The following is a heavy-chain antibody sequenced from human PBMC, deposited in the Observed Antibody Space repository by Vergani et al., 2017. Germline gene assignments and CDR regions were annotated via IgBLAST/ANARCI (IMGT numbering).Heavy chain of an antibody. CDR3: ASTVVTPSSPAEYFQH. J-gene: IGHJ1*01. V-gene: IGHV4-30-2*01. CDR2: IYHSGST. Sequence: QVQLQESGPGLVKPSQTLSLTCAVSGGSISSGGYSWSWIRQPPGKGLEWIGYIYHSGSTYYNPSLKSRVTISVDRSKNQFSLKLSSVTAADTAVYYCASTVVTPSSPAEYFQHWGQGTLVTVSS. D-gene: IGHD4-23*01. CDR1: GGSISSGGYS.